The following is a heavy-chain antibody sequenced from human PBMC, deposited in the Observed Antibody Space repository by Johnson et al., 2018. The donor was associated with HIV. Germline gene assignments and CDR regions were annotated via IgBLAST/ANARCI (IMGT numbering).Heavy chain of an antibody. CDR2: IKQDGSEK. V-gene: IGHV3-7*03. J-gene: IGHJ3*02. CDR3: ARGGYIVLVVYARGHDAFDI. Sequence: VQLVESGGGLVQPGGSLRLSCAASGFTFSSSWMDWVRQAPGKGLEWVANIKQDGSEKYYVDSVKGRFTISRDNAKNSLYLQMNSLSAEDTALYYCARGGYIVLVVYARGHDAFDIWGQGTLVTVSS. D-gene: IGHD2-8*02. CDR1: GFTFSSSW.